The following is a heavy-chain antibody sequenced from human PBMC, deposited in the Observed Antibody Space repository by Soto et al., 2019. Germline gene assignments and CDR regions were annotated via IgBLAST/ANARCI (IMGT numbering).Heavy chain of an antibody. J-gene: IGHJ5*02. Sequence: SETLSLTCAVSGGSISSGGYSWSWIRQPPGKGLEWIGYIYHSGSTYYNPSLKSRVTISVDRSKNQFSLKLSSVAAEDTAVYYCARVPSPWGQGTLVTVSS. CDR2: IYHSGST. CDR3: ARVPSP. CDR1: GGSISSGGYS. V-gene: IGHV4-30-2*01.